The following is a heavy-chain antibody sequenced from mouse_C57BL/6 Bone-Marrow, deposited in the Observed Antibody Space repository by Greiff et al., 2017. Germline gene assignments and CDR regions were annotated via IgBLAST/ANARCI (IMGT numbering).Heavy chain of an antibody. CDR1: GFNIKDDY. CDR3: TTLYYEGY. J-gene: IGHJ2*01. Sequence: VQLKESGAELVRPGASVKLSCTASGFNIKDDYMHWVKQRPEQGLEWIGWIDPENGDTAYASKFQGKATITADTSSNTAYLQLSSLTSEDTAVYYCTTLYYEGYWGQGTTLTVSS. D-gene: IGHD2-4*01. CDR2: IDPENGDT. V-gene: IGHV14-4*01.